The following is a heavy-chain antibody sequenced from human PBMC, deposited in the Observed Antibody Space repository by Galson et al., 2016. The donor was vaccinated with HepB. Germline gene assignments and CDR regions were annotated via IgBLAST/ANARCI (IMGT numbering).Heavy chain of an antibody. CDR1: GGSIRDGTY. Sequence: TLSLTCTVSGGSIRDGTYWSWIRQVPGKGLEWIGCIYYSGRTYYNPSLKSRVSLSVDTSKIQFSLSLRSVTAADTAVYFCARAADYDLLQTFDMWGQGTIVTVSS. V-gene: IGHV4-31*03. D-gene: IGHD4-17*01. J-gene: IGHJ3*02. CDR2: IYYSGRT. CDR3: ARAADYDLLQTFDM.